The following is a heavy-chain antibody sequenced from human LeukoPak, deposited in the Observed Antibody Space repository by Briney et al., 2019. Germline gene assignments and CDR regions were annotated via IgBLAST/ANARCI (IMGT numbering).Heavy chain of an antibody. CDR2: IYPGNSHT. CDR1: GYNFATYW. D-gene: IGHD6-13*01. J-gene: IGHJ4*02. CDR3: AKFHATWYGDT. Sequence: GESLKISCQGSGYNFATYWIVWVRQMPGKGLEWMGIIYPGNSHTIYSPSFQGQVTISADTSISTAYLHWSSLQSSDTAMYYCAKFHATWYGDTWGQGTLVTVSS. V-gene: IGHV5-51*01.